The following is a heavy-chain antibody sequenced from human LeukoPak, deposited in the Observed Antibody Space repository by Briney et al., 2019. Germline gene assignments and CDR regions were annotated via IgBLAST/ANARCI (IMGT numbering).Heavy chain of an antibody. Sequence: PSETLLLTYNVPGDPLSNYQCSWIQQPAGKGLESIARIHTRGRTTSQPSLQRRVTKSLDTSKNQFSLKLSSVTAADPAVYYCARVTARDYGGHFDYWGQGTLVTVSS. CDR3: ARVTARDYGGHFDY. CDR1: GDPLSNYQ. J-gene: IGHJ4*02. V-gene: IGHV4-4*07. D-gene: IGHD4-23*01. CDR2: IHTRGRT.